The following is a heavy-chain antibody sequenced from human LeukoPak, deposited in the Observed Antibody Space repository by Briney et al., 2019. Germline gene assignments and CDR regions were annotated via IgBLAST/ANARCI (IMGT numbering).Heavy chain of an antibody. CDR2: ISYDGSNK. Sequence: GGSLRLSCAASGFTFSSYGMHWVRQAPGKGLEWVAVISYDGSNKYYADSVKGRFTISRDNPKNTLYLQMNSLRAEDTAVYYCAKDAAAGTRPYYSDYWGQGTLVTVSS. CDR3: AKDAAAGTRPYYSDY. J-gene: IGHJ4*02. CDR1: GFTFSSYG. D-gene: IGHD6-13*01. V-gene: IGHV3-30*18.